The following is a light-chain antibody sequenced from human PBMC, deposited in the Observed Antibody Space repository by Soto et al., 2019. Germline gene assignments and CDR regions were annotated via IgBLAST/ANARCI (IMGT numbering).Light chain of an antibody. CDR2: GTS. J-gene: IGKJ4*01. Sequence: DIVLTQSPGTLSLSPGERATLSCRVSQSVSSSYLVWYQQIPGQPPRLLISGTSNRAACIPDRFTGTGSGTDFTLTIYRLEPEDSAVYYCQQYGSSALTFGGGTKVEIK. V-gene: IGKV3-20*01. CDR1: QSVSSSY. CDR3: QQYGSSALT.